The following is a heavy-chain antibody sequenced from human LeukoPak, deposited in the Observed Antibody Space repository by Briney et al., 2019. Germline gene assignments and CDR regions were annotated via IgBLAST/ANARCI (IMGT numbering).Heavy chain of an antibody. CDR2: ISWNSGSI. CDR1: GFTFDDYA. D-gene: IGHD5-18*01. Sequence: PGRPLRLSCAASGFTFDDYAMHWVRQAPGKGLEWVSGISWNSGSIGYADSVKGRFTISRDNAKNSLYLQMNSLRAEDTALYYCAKAGYSYVSSIDYWGQGTLVTVSS. CDR3: AKAGYSYVSSIDY. V-gene: IGHV3-9*01. J-gene: IGHJ4*02.